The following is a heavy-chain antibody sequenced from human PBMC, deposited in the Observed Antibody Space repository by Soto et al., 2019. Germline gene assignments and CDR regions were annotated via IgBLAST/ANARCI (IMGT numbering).Heavy chain of an antibody. CDR3: ARARLGAYYYCYYGMDV. CDR1: GGSFSGYY. V-gene: IGHV4-34*01. J-gene: IGHJ6*02. Sequence: SETLSLTCAVYGGSFSGYYWSWIRQPPGKGLEWIGEINHSGSTNYNPSLKSRVTISVDTSKNQFSLKLSSVPAADTAVYYCARARLGAYYYCYYGMDVWGQGTTVTVSS. CDR2: INHSGST.